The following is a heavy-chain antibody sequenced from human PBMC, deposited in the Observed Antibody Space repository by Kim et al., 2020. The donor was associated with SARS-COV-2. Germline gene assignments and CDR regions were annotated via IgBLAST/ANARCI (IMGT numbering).Heavy chain of an antibody. Sequence: SVKVSCKASGGTFSSYAISWVRQAPGQGLEWMGGIIPIFGTANYAQKFQGRVTITADESTSTAYMELSSLRSEDTAVYYCARGFLGYCSSTSCRPDWFDPWGQGTLVTVSS. CDR2: IIPIFGTA. V-gene: IGHV1-69*13. D-gene: IGHD2-2*01. CDR1: GGTFSSYA. J-gene: IGHJ5*02. CDR3: ARGFLGYCSSTSCRPDWFDP.